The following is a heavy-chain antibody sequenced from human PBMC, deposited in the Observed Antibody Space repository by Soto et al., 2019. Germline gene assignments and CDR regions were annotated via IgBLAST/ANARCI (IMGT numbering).Heavy chain of an antibody. CDR1: GYTLTELS. D-gene: IGHD1-26*01. Sequence: AASVKVSCKVSGYTLTELSMHWVRQAPGKGLEWMGGFDPEDGETIYAQKFQGRVTMTEDTSTDTAYMELSSLRSEDTAVYYCATDPRPHYYDGSYYYYGMDVWGQGTTVTVSS. V-gene: IGHV1-24*01. J-gene: IGHJ6*02. CDR2: FDPEDGET. CDR3: ATDPRPHYYDGSYYYYGMDV.